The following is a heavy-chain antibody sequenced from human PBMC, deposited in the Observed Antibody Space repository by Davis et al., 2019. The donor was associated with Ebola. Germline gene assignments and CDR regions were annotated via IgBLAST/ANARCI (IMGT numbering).Heavy chain of an antibody. J-gene: IGHJ3*02. D-gene: IGHD3-3*01. V-gene: IGHV1-69*13. Sequence: SVKVSCKASGGTFSSYAISWVRQAPGQGLEWMGGIIPIFGTANYAQKFQGRVTITADESTSTAYMELSSLRSEDTAVYYCARDRRQYDFWSGYSGDAFDIWGQGTMVTVSS. CDR1: GGTFSSYA. CDR2: IIPIFGTA. CDR3: ARDRRQYDFWSGYSGDAFDI.